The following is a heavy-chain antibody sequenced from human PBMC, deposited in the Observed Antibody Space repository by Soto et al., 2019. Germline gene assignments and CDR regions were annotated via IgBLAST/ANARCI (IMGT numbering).Heavy chain of an antibody. V-gene: IGHV5-51*01. CDR2: IYPGDSDT. CDR3: ARPQRAAVAGFDY. Sequence: GESLKISCKGSGYSFTSYWIGWVRQMPGKGLEWMGIIYPGDSDTRYSPSFQGQVTISADKSISTAYLQWSSLKASDTAMYYCARPQRAAVAGFDYWGQGTLVTVSA. D-gene: IGHD6-19*01. J-gene: IGHJ4*02. CDR1: GYSFTSYW.